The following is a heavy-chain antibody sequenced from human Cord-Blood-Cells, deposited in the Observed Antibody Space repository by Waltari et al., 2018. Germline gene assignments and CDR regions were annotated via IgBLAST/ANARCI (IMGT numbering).Heavy chain of an antibody. J-gene: IGHJ4*02. D-gene: IGHD2-21*02. CDR1: GFTFSSYW. CDR3: AREHIVVVTAIDY. Sequence: EVQLVESGGGLVQPGGSLRLSCAASGFTFSSYWMHWVRQAPGKGLVWISRMNSDGSSTSYADSVKGRFTISRDNAKNTLYLQMNSLRAEDTAVYYCAREHIVVVTAIDYWGQGTLVTVSS. CDR2: MNSDGSST. V-gene: IGHV3-74*01.